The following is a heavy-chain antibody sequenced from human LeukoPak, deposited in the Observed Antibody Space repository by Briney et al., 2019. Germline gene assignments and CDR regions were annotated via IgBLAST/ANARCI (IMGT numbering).Heavy chain of an antibody. CDR3: ARSSGWYG. V-gene: IGHV3-48*03. J-gene: IGHJ4*02. CDR1: GFTFSSYE. CDR2: ISSSGSFI. Sequence: GGSLRLSCAASGFTFSSYEMNWVRQAPGKGLEWVSYISSSGSFIYYADSVKGRFTISRDNAKNSLYLQMNSLRAEDTAVYYCARSSGWYGWGQGTLVTVSS. D-gene: IGHD6-19*01.